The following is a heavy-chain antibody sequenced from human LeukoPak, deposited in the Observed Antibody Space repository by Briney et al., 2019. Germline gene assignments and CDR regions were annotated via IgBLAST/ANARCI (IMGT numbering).Heavy chain of an antibody. D-gene: IGHD3-9*01. V-gene: IGHV3-15*01. J-gene: IGHJ6*02. Sequence: PGGSLRLSCAASGFTFSNAWMSWVRQAPGKGLEWVGRIKSKTDGGTTDYAAPVKGRFTISRDDSKNTLYLQMNSLKTEDTAVYYCARVFIRYFDWPLYYYYYGMDVWGQGTTVTVSS. CDR2: IKSKTDGGTT. CDR3: ARVFIRYFDWPLYYYYYGMDV. CDR1: GFTFSNAW.